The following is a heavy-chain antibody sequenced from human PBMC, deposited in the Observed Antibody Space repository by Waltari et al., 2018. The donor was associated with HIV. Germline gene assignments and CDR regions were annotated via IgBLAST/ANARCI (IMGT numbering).Heavy chain of an antibody. J-gene: IGHJ6*02. V-gene: IGHV4-34*02. Sequence: QVRLQQWGAGLLKPSETLSLTCAVYGGSFNGYYWSGIRKPPGKGLECIGEINHSGSTKYNPSHKGRVIIPVDRYKIQFSLKLTSVTAADTALHYCARGSWGSGMDVWGRGTTVIVSS. D-gene: IGHD7-27*01. CDR3: ARGSWGSGMDV. CDR2: INHSGST. CDR1: GGSFNGYY.